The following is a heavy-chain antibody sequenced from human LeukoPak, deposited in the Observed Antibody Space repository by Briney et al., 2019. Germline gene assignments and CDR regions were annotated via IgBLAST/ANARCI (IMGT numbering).Heavy chain of an antibody. Sequence: ASVKVSCKVSGYTLTELSMHWVRQAPGKGLEWMGGFDPEDGETIYAQKFQGRVTMTTDTSTSTAYMGLRSLRSDDTAVYYCARTLWFGELLYHLVDPWGQGTLVTVSP. CDR2: FDPEDGET. CDR3: ARTLWFGELLYHLVDP. V-gene: IGHV1-24*01. CDR1: GYTLTELS. D-gene: IGHD3-10*01. J-gene: IGHJ5*02.